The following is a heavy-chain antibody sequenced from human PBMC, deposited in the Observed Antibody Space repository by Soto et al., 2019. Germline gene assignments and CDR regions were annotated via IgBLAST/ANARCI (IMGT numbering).Heavy chain of an antibody. V-gene: IGHV4-34*01. Sequence: PSETLSLTCAVYGGSFSGYYWSWIRQPPGKGLEWIGEINHSGSTNYNPSLKSRVTISVDTSKNQFSLKLSSVNAADTAVYYCARGISFWSGYYLNWFDPWGQGTLVT. CDR1: GGSFSGYY. D-gene: IGHD3-3*01. CDR3: ARGISFWSGYYLNWFDP. CDR2: INHSGST. J-gene: IGHJ5*02.